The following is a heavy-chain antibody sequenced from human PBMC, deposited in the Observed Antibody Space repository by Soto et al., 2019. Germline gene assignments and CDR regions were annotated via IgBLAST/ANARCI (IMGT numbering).Heavy chain of an antibody. D-gene: IGHD5-18*01. J-gene: IGHJ6*02. V-gene: IGHV1-69*13. CDR3: ARPVLMDTGMRYYYGMDV. CDR2: IIPMFGTA. CDR1: GGTFSSYA. Sequence: SVKVSCKASGGTFSSYAMNWVRQAPGQGLEWMGGIIPMFGTADYAQKFQGRVKITADESTSTAYMELSSLRSEDTAVYYCARPVLMDTGMRYYYGMDVWGQGTTVTVS.